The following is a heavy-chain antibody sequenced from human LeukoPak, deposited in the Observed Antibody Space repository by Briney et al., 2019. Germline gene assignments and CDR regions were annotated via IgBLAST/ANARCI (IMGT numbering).Heavy chain of an antibody. Sequence: GGSLRLSCTASGFTFSSYGMYWVRQAPGKGLEWVAVISYDGSNKYYADSVKGRFTISRDNSKNTLYLQMNSLRAEDTAVYYCAKILPDTVTADYWGQGTLVTVSS. D-gene: IGHD4-11*01. CDR1: GFTFSSYG. CDR2: ISYDGSNK. CDR3: AKILPDTVTADY. V-gene: IGHV3-30*18. J-gene: IGHJ4*02.